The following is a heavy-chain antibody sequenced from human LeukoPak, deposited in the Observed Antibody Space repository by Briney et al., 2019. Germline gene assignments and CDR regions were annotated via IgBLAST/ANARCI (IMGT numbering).Heavy chain of an antibody. D-gene: IGHD2-2*01. CDR3: AREIGYCSSTSCFFYAFDI. CDR2: INPNSGGT. CDR1: GYTFTGYY. Sequence: ASVKVSCKASGYTFTGYYMHWVRQAPGQGLEWMGWINPNSGGTNYAQKFQGRVTMTRDTPISTAYMELSRLRSDDTAVYYCAREIGYCSSTSCFFYAFDIWGQGTMVTVSS. J-gene: IGHJ3*02. V-gene: IGHV1-2*02.